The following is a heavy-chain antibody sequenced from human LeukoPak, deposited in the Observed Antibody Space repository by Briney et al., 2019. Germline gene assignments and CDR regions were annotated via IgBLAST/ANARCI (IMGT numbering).Heavy chain of an antibody. J-gene: IGHJ4*02. D-gene: IGHD6-19*01. CDR1: GFTFSSYA. CDR2: IASDGGMK. Sequence: GGSLRLSCAASGFTFSSYAMHWVRQVPGKGLEWVAVIASDGGMKYYADSMKGRFTISRDNSKNTLYLQVDSLRAEDTAVYYCAKEISVAGMFDYWGQGTLVTVSS. CDR3: AKEISVAGMFDY. V-gene: IGHV3-30*04.